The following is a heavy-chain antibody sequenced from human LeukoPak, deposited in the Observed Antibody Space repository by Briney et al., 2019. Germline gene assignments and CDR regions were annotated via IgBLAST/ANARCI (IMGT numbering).Heavy chain of an antibody. V-gene: IGHV3-30*04. Sequence: PGRSLRLSCAASGFTFSSYAMHWVRQAPGKGLEWVAVISYDGSNKYYADSVKGRFTISRDNSKNTLYLQMNSLRAEDTAVYYCARDKTRDIAVAGTFRYWGQGTLVTVSS. CDR3: ARDKTRDIAVAGTFRY. J-gene: IGHJ4*01. CDR2: ISYDGSNK. D-gene: IGHD6-19*01. CDR1: GFTFSSYA.